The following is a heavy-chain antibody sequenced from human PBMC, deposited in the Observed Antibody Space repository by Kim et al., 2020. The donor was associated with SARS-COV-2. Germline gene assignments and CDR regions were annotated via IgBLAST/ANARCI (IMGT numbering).Heavy chain of an antibody. J-gene: IGHJ4*02. CDR1: GFTFSSYG. CDR3: ARTVRGYTYLDS. CDR2: IWYEVSNN. V-gene: IGHV3-33*01. D-gene: IGHD5-12*01. Sequence: GGSLRLSCATSGFTFSSYGIHWVRQAPGKGLEWVAIIWYEVSNNHYADSVKGRFTISRDNSKNTVYLQMNDLRAEDTAVYYCARTVRGYTYLDSWGQGT.